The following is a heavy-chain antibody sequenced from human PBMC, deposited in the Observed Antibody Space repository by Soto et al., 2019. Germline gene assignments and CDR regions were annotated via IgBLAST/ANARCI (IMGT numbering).Heavy chain of an antibody. Sequence: SETLSLTCTVSGGSISTRSSYWGWIRQPPGKGLEWIGTIYYSGSTNYNPSLKSRVTISVDTSKNQFSLKLSSVTAADTAVYYCARVEPVGVNFDYMDVWGKGTTVTVSS. J-gene: IGHJ6*03. CDR1: GGSISTRSSY. CDR2: IYYSGST. CDR3: ARVEPVGVNFDYMDV. V-gene: IGHV4-39*07. D-gene: IGHD3-16*01.